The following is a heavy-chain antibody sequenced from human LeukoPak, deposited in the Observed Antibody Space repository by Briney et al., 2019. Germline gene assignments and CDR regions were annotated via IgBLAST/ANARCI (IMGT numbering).Heavy chain of an antibody. CDR2: INPSGGST. J-gene: IGHJ4*02. D-gene: IGHD3-16*01. Sequence: ASVKVSCKASGYTFTNSYIQWVRQAPGQGLEWMGIINPSGGSTSYAQKFQGRVTVTRDTSTSTVYMELSSLRSDDTAVYYCARGGGGRRFDYWGQGTLVTVSS. CDR1: GYTFTNSY. V-gene: IGHV1-46*01. CDR3: ARGGGGRRFDY.